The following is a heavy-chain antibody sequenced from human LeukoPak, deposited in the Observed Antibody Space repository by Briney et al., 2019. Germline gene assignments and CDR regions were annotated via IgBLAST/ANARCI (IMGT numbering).Heavy chain of an antibody. V-gene: IGHV4-59*01. Sequence: SETLSLTCTVSGGSITSYFWSWIRQPPGKGLEWIGYISYTGSTNYDPSLKSRVTMSVDTSKKQLSLRLTSVTAADTAVYYCARRDDYNQGIDYWGQGALVTVSS. CDR1: GGSITSYF. D-gene: IGHD5-24*01. J-gene: IGHJ4*02. CDR3: ARRDDYNQGIDY. CDR2: ISYTGST.